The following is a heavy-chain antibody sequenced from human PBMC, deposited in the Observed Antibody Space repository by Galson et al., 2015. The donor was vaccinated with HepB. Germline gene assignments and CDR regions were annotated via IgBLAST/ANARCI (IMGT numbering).Heavy chain of an antibody. CDR2: ISGSGGST. CDR3: AKDPPLGYCSGGSCYPDY. D-gene: IGHD2-15*01. Sequence: SLRLSCAASGFTFSSYAMSWVRQAPGKGLEWVSAISGSGGSTYYADSVKGRFTISRDNSKNTLYLQMNSLRAEDTAVYYCAKDPPLGYCSGGSCYPDYWGQGTLVTVSS. CDR1: GFTFSSYA. V-gene: IGHV3-23*01. J-gene: IGHJ4*02.